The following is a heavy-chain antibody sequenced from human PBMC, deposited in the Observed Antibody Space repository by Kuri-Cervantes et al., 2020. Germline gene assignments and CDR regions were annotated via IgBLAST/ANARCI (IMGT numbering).Heavy chain of an antibody. CDR3: TATIVLVVYATQRHGDY. CDR1: GFTFSSYA. D-gene: IGHD2-8*02. CDR2: ISGSGGST. Sequence: ETLSLTCAASGFTFSSYAMSWVRQAPGKGLEWASAISGSGGSTYYADSVKGRFTISRDNSKNTLYLQMNSLKTEDTAVYYCTATIVLVVYATQRHGDYLGQGTLVTVSS. J-gene: IGHJ4*02. V-gene: IGHV3-23*01.